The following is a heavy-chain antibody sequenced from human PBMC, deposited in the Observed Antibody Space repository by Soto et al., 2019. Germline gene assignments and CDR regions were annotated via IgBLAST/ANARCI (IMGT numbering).Heavy chain of an antibody. J-gene: IGHJ4*02. V-gene: IGHV1-69*12. CDR3: AGSGSHDYCGNLDF. Sequence: QVQLVQSGAEVKKPGSSVKVSCKASGGTFSSYAISWVRQAPGQGLEWMGGIIPIFGTANYAQKFQGRVTSHADDPTSTDDVELSSLRSEDTAVYCCAGSGSHDYCGNLDFWGQGTLVPVSS. CDR1: GGTFSSYA. D-gene: IGHD4-17*01. CDR2: IIPIFGTA.